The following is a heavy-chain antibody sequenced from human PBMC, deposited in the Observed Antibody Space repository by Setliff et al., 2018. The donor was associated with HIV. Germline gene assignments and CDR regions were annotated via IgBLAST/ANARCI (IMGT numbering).Heavy chain of an antibody. J-gene: IGHJ3*02. CDR2: INAGNGNT. D-gene: IGHD6-19*01. V-gene: IGHV1-3*01. CDR3: AREGQWLDMGDAFDI. CDR1: GYTFTSYA. Sequence: ASVMVSCKASGYTFTSYAMHWVRQAPGQSLEWMGWINAGNGNTKYSQKFQGRVTITRDTSASTAYMELSSLRSEDTAVYYCAREGQWLDMGDAFDIWAKGQWSPSPQ.